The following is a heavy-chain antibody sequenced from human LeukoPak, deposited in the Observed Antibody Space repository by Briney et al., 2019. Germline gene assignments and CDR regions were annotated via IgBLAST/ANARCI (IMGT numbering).Heavy chain of an antibody. D-gene: IGHD2-15*01. CDR3: ARGRYCSADICTGGDSFDI. CDR2: KYARGSS. CDR1: GGSISNYY. Sequence: PSETLSLTCTVSGGSISNYYWSWIRQPAGKGLEWIGRKYARGSSNYNPPVQSRVTMSVDTSKNQFSLRLRSVTAADTAVYYCARGRYCSADICTGGDSFDIWGQGTMVSVSP. J-gene: IGHJ3*02. V-gene: IGHV4-4*07.